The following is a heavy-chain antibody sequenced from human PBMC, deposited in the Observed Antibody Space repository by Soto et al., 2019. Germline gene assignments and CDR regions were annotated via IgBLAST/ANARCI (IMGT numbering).Heavy chain of an antibody. CDR2: INPNSGGT. Sequence: ASVKVSCKASGYTFTGYNMHWVRQAPGQGLEWMGWINPNSGGTNYAQKFQGWVTMTRDTSISTAYMELSRLRSDDTAVYYCARDARGDEAPMDYWGQGTLVTVSS. J-gene: IGHJ4*02. D-gene: IGHD3-10*01. CDR1: GYTFTGYN. CDR3: ARDARGDEAPMDY. V-gene: IGHV1-2*04.